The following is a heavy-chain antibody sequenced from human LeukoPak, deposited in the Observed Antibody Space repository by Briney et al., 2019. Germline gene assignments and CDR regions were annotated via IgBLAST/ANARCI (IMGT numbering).Heavy chain of an antibody. J-gene: IGHJ1*01. V-gene: IGHV4-34*01. CDR1: GGSFSDYY. D-gene: IGHD3-22*01. CDR3: AYSSGYQQQ. Sequence: SETLSLTCAVYGGSFSDYYWSWIRQPPGKGLEWIGEINHSGSTNYNPSLKSRVTISVDTSKNQFSLKLSSVTAVDTAVYYCAYSSGYQQQWGQGTLVTVSS. CDR2: INHSGST.